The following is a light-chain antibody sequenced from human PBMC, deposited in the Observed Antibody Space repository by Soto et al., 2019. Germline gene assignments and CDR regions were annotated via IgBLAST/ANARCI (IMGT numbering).Light chain of an antibody. CDR1: SSDVGSYNL. Sequence: QSALTQPASVSGSPGQSITISCTGTSSDVGSYNLVSWYQQHPGKAPKLIIYEVSKRPSGVFNRFSGSKSGSTASLTIFWLQAEDEADYYCCSYAGSSTYVFGTGTKVTV. CDR2: EVS. J-gene: IGLJ1*01. CDR3: CSYAGSSTYV. V-gene: IGLV2-23*02.